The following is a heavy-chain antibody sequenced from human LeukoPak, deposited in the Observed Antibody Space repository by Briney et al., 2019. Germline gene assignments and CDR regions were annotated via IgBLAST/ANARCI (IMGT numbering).Heavy chain of an antibody. Sequence: PSETLSLTCTVSGGSISSSSYYWGWVRQAPGKGLEWVAVISYDGSNKYYADSVKGRFTISRDNSKNTLYLQMNSLRAEDTAVYYCARDGTIFGPFDYWGQGTLVTVSS. D-gene: IGHD3-3*01. CDR3: ARDGTIFGPFDY. J-gene: IGHJ4*02. CDR1: GGSISSSSYY. V-gene: IGHV3-30-3*01. CDR2: ISYDGSNK.